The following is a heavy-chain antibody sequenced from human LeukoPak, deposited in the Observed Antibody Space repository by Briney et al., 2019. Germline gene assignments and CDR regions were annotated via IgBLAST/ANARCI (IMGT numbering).Heavy chain of an antibody. D-gene: IGHD3-3*01. CDR3: AGTTIFGVVNRQNAFDI. V-gene: IGHV4-4*07. Sequence: SETLSLTCTVSGGSISSYYWSWIRQPPGKGLEWIGRIYTSGSTNYNPSLKSRVTMSVDTSKNQFSLKLSSVTAADTAVYYCAGTTIFGVVNRQNAFDIWGQGTMVTVSS. J-gene: IGHJ3*02. CDR1: GGSISSYY. CDR2: IYTSGST.